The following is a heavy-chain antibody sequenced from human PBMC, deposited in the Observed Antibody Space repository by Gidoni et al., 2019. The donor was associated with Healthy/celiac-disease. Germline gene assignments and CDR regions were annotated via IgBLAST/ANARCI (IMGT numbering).Heavy chain of an antibody. CDR2: IWYDGSNK. CDR3: ARDTNRFWSGYFAYYYYGMDV. D-gene: IGHD3-3*01. Sequence: QVQLVESGGGVVQPGRSLRLSCAASGFTFSSYGLHWVRQAPGKGLEWVAVIWYDGSNKYYADSVKGRFTISRDNSKNTLYLQMNSLRAEDTAVYYCARDTNRFWSGYFAYYYYGMDVWGQGTTVTVSS. J-gene: IGHJ6*02. CDR1: GFTFSSYG. V-gene: IGHV3-33*01.